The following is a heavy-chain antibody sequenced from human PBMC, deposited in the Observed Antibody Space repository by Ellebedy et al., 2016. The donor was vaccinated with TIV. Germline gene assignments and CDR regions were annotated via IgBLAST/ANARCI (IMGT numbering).Heavy chain of an antibody. CDR2: ISVDGRAV. CDR1: GFTFSDSV. CDR3: VRGWYSSGHCDVFAM. J-gene: IGHJ3*02. V-gene: IGHV3-30*03. Sequence: GGSLRLXCVGFGFTFSDSVMHWVRRDPGKGLDWVAGISVDGRAVHYPDSVKGRFTISRDNAQNTVYLQMNSLRLEDTAVYYCVRGWYSSGHCDVFAMWGQGTIVTVSS. D-gene: IGHD6-19*01.